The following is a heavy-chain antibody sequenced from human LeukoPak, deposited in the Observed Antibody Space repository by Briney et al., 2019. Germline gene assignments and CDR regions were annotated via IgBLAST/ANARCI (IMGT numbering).Heavy chain of an antibody. Sequence: PGGSLRLSCAASGFTFDDYTMHWVRQAPGKGLEWVSLISWDGGSTYYADSVKGRFTISRDNSKNSLYLQMNSLRTEDTALYYCAKALDYGSGSLFDYWGQGTLVTVSS. CDR1: GFTFDDYT. V-gene: IGHV3-43*01. CDR3: AKALDYGSGSLFDY. D-gene: IGHD3-10*01. J-gene: IGHJ4*02. CDR2: ISWDGGST.